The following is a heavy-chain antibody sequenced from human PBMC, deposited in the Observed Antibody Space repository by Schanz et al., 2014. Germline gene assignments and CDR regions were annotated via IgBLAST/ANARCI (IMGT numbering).Heavy chain of an antibody. CDR3: ARVVLGGDAFDI. Sequence: QLQLQESGPGLVKPSETLSLTCTVSGGSISSSSYYWGWIRQPPGKGLEWIGEVNHGGYTNYNPSLKSRVTVSVDMSKKQLSLKLRSVSAADTAVYYCARVVLGGDAFDIWGQGTMVTVSS. CDR2: VNHGGYT. D-gene: IGHD3-10*01. CDR1: GGSISSSSYY. V-gene: IGHV4-39*07. J-gene: IGHJ3*02.